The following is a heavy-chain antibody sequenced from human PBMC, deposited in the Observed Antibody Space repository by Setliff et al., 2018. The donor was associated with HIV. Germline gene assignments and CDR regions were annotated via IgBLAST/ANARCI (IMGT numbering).Heavy chain of an antibody. V-gene: IGHV4-59*08. J-gene: IGHJ1*01. CDR2: IYYSGNT. CDR1: GGSISSYY. CDR3: ARLHNTMVRGVAYFQH. D-gene: IGHD3-10*01. Sequence: PSETLSLTCTVSGGSISSYYWSWIRQPPGKGLEWIGYIYYSGNTNYNPSLKSRVTISVDTSKKQFSLKLSSVIAADTAVYYCARLHNTMVRGVAYFQHWGQGTLVTVSS.